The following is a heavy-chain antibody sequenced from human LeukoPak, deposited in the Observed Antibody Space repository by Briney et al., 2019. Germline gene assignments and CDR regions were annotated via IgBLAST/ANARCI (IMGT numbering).Heavy chain of an antibody. Sequence: PGGSLRLSCAASGFTFSSYSMNWVRQAPGKGLEWVSSISSSSSYIYYADSVKGRFTISRDNAKNSLYLQMNSLRAEDTAVYYCARDKQVDWLPGDYYFDYWGQGTLVTVSS. CDR1: GFTFSSYS. CDR2: ISSSSSYI. V-gene: IGHV3-21*01. CDR3: ARDKQVDWLPGDYYFDY. D-gene: IGHD3/OR15-3a*01. J-gene: IGHJ4*02.